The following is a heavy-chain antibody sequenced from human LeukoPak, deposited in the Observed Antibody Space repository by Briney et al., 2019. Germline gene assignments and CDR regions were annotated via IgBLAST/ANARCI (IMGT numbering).Heavy chain of an antibody. CDR3: AREGQQWLVQNWFDP. CDR2: IIPIFGTA. CDR1: GGTFISYA. V-gene: IGHV1-69*05. J-gene: IGHJ5*02. Sequence: SXXVSCKASGGTFISYAISWVRQAPGQGLEWMGGIIPIFGTANYAQKFQGRVTITTDESTSTAYMELSSLRSEDTAVYYCAREGQQWLVQNWFDPWGQGTLVTVSS. D-gene: IGHD6-19*01.